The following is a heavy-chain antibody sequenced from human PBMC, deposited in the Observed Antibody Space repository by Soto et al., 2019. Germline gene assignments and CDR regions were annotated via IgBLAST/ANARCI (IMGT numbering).Heavy chain of an antibody. CDR2: ISSSSSYI. J-gene: IGHJ6*02. CDR1: GFTFSSYS. CDR3: ARDHYYGMDV. V-gene: IGHV3-21*01. Sequence: GGSLRLSSASSGFTFSSYSINWFRQAPGKGLEWVSSISSSSSYIYYADSVKGRFTISRDNAKNSLYLQMNSLRAEDTAVYYCARDHYYGMDVWGQGTTVTVSS.